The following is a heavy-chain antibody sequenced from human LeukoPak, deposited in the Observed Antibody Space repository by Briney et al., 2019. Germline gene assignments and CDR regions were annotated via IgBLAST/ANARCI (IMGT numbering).Heavy chain of an antibody. CDR2: ISYDGSNK. V-gene: IGHV3-30-3*01. CDR1: GFTFSSYA. CDR3: ARDPISRGYGDYPPPHDY. D-gene: IGHD4-17*01. J-gene: IGHJ4*02. Sequence: PGGSLRLSCAASGFTFSSYAMHWVRQAPGKGLEWVAVISYDGSNKYYADSVKGRFTISRDNSKNTLYLQMNSLRAEDTAVYYCARDPISRGYGDYPPPHDYWGQGTLVTVSS.